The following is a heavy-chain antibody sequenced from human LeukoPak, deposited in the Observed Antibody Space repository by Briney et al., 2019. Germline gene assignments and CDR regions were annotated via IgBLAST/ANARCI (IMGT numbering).Heavy chain of an antibody. Sequence: PSETLFLTCTVSGGSISTYYWSWVRLPPGKGLEWIGYIYNSGSTKYNPSLKSRVTVSVDTSKNQLSLKLSSVTAADTAVYYCARARPDTAMAVDYWGQGTLVTVSS. CDR1: GGSISTYY. CDR3: ARARPDTAMAVDY. CDR2: IYNSGST. J-gene: IGHJ4*02. V-gene: IGHV4-59*01. D-gene: IGHD5-18*01.